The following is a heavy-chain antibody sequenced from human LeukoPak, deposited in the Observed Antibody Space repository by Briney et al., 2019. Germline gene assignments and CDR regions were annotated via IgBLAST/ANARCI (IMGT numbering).Heavy chain of an antibody. V-gene: IGHV3-23*01. CDR2: ISASGGST. CDR3: AKDTVGSGWYEGFDY. Sequence: GGSLRLSCAASGFTFSSSAMSWVRQVPGKGLEWVSGISASGGSTSYADSVRGRFTISRDNSKNTLYVQMNSLRDEDTAVYYCAKDTVGSGWYEGFDYWGQGTLVTVSS. J-gene: IGHJ4*02. D-gene: IGHD6-19*01. CDR1: GFTFSSSA.